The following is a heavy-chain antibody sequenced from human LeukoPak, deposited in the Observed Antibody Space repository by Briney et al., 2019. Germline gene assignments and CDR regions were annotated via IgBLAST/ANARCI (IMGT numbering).Heavy chain of an antibody. Sequence: SVKVSCKASGGTFSSYAISWVRQAPGQGLEWMGGIIPIFGTANYAQKFQGRVTITADKSTSTAYMELSSLRSEDTAVYYCASISRSIAAAGIGYWGQGTLVTVSS. D-gene: IGHD6-13*01. CDR1: GGTFSSYA. CDR2: IIPIFGTA. J-gene: IGHJ4*02. CDR3: ASISRSIAAAGIGY. V-gene: IGHV1-69*06.